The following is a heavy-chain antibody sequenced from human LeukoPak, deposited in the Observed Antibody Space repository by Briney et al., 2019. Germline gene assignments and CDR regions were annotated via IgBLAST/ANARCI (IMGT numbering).Heavy chain of an antibody. Sequence: TSGTLSLTCAVSGGSISSSNWWNWVRQPPGKGLEWIGEIYHSGSTNYNPSLKSRVTISVDKSKNQFSLKLSSVTAADTAVYYCARHVRYYYGSGNEYNWFDPWGQGTLVTVSS. J-gene: IGHJ5*02. D-gene: IGHD3-10*01. CDR2: IYHSGST. V-gene: IGHV4-4*02. CDR3: ARHVRYYYGSGNEYNWFDP. CDR1: GGSISSSNW.